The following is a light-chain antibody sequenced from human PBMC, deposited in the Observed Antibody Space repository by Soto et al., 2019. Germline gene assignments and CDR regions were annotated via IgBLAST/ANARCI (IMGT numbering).Light chain of an antibody. J-gene: IGLJ2*01. V-gene: IGLV2-8*01. Sequence: QSVLTQPPSSSGSPGQSVTISCTGSSSDVGGYNYVSWYQQHPGKAPKLMIYEVSKRPSGVPDRLSGSKSGNTASLTVSGLKAEDEADYYCSSYGGSNTVVFGGGTKVTVL. CDR1: SSDVGGYNY. CDR2: EVS. CDR3: SSYGGSNTVV.